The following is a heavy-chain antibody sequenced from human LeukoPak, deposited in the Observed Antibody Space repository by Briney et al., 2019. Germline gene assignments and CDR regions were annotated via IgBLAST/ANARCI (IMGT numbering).Heavy chain of an antibody. D-gene: IGHD6-19*01. CDR1: GFTFSSYS. Sequence: GGSLRLSCAASGFTFSSYSMNRVRQAPGKGLEWVSSISSSSSYIYYADSVKGRFTISRDNAKNSLHLQMNSLRAEDTAVYYCARGYSSGWDAFDIWGQGTMVTVSS. CDR3: ARGYSSGWDAFDI. V-gene: IGHV3-21*01. CDR2: ISSSSSYI. J-gene: IGHJ3*02.